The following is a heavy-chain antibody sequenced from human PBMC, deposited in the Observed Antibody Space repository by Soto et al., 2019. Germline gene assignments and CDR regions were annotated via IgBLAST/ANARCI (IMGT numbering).Heavy chain of an antibody. CDR2: TRNKANSYTT. V-gene: IGHV3-72*01. Sequence: GGSLRLSCAASGFTFSDHYMDWVRQAPGKGLEWVGRTRNKANSYTTEYAASVKGRFTISRDDSKNSLYLQMNSLKTEDTAVYYCARVSRAFDIWGQGTMVTVSS. CDR1: GFTFSDHY. CDR3: ARVSRAFDI. J-gene: IGHJ3*02.